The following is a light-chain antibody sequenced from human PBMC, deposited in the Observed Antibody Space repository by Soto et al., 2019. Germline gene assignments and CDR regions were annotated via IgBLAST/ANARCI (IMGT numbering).Light chain of an antibody. CDR3: QVWDNSSDPPVV. J-gene: IGLJ2*01. CDR2: DDS. V-gene: IGLV3-21*02. Sequence: SYELPQPPSVSVAPGQTARITCGGSNIGSRSVHWYQQKPGQAPVLVVYDDSDRPSGIPERFSGSNSGNTATLTISRVEAGDEADYYCQVWDNSSDPPVVFGGGTKLTVL. CDR1: NIGSRS.